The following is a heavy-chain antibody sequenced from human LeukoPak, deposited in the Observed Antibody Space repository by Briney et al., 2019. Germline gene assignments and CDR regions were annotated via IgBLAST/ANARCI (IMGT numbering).Heavy chain of an antibody. CDR2: IYNSGST. J-gene: IGHJ4*02. CDR1: GDSFSYFY. Sequence: SETLSLTCTVSGDSFSYFYWSWIRQPPGKGLEWIGYIYNSGSTNYNPSLKSRVTISLDTSKNQFSLKLSSVTAADTAVYYCARGPGGTTGDAFDYWGQGTLVTVSS. CDR3: ARGPGGTTGDAFDY. V-gene: IGHV4-59*01. D-gene: IGHD1-7*01.